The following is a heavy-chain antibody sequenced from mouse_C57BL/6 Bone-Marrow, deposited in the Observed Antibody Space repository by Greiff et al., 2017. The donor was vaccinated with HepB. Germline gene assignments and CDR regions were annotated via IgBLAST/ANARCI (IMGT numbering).Heavy chain of an antibody. CDR2: INSDGGST. CDR3: ARHDGYYFYYAMDY. D-gene: IGHD2-3*01. J-gene: IGHJ4*01. V-gene: IGHV5-2*01. CDR1: EYEFPSHD. Sequence: DVMLVESGGGLVQPGESLKLSCESNEYEFPSHDMSWVRKTPEKRLELVAAINSDGGSTYYPDTMERRFIISRDNTKKTLYLQMSSLRSGDTALYYCARHDGYYFYYAMDYWGQGTSVAVSS.